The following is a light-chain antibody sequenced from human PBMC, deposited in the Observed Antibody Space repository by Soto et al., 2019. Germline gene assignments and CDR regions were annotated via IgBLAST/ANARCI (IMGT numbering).Light chain of an antibody. Sequence: EIVLTQSPATLSLSPGERATLSCRASQSVSRFLAWYQQKPGQAPRLLIYDASNRATGIPVRFSGSGSGTDFTLVISSLEPEDSAVYYCQQRINWPPRELTFGGGTKVEIK. J-gene: IGKJ4*01. V-gene: IGKV3-11*01. CDR1: QSVSRF. CDR2: DAS. CDR3: QQRINWPPRELT.